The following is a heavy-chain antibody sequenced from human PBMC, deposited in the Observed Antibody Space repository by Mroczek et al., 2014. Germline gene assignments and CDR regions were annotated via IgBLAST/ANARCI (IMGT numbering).Heavy chain of an antibody. V-gene: IGHV4-34*01. CDR2: INHSGST. D-gene: IGHD5-18*01. Sequence: QVQLQESGGRTVEAFGDPVPHLRCLCGSFSGYYWSWIRQPPGKGLEWIGEINHSGSTNYNPSLKSRVTISVDTSKNQFSLKLSSVTAADTAVYYCARAGYSYGPGSRYYYYYYMDVWGKGTTVTVSS. CDR1: GSFSGYY. J-gene: IGHJ6*03. CDR3: ARAGYSYGPGSRYYYYYYMDV.